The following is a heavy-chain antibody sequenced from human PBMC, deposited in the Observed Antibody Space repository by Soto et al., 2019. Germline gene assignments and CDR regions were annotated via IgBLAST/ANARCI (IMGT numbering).Heavy chain of an antibody. Sequence: GGSLRLACAASGFTFSSYWMSWVRQAPGKGLEWVANIKQDGSEKYYVDSVKGRFTISRDNAKNSLYLQMNSLRAEDTAVYYCARDNVVVVAATPYYYYYMDVWGKGTPVTV. CDR3: ARDNVVVVAATPYYYYYMDV. CDR2: IKQDGSEK. D-gene: IGHD2-15*01. V-gene: IGHV3-7*01. J-gene: IGHJ6*03. CDR1: GFTFSSYW.